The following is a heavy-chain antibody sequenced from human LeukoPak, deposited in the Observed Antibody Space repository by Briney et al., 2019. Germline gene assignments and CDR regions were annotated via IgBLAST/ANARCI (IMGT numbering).Heavy chain of an antibody. Sequence: WGSLRLSCAASGFIFSRYAMTWVRQAPGKGLEWVSAISVSGDNSYYVDSVKGRFTISRDNSKNTLYLQMNSLRAEDTAVYYCAKDQAHCSGGSCHIPWCFDYWGQGTLVTASS. D-gene: IGHD2-15*01. CDR2: ISVSGDNS. J-gene: IGHJ4*02. CDR1: GFIFSRYA. CDR3: AKDQAHCSGGSCHIPWCFDY. V-gene: IGHV3-23*01.